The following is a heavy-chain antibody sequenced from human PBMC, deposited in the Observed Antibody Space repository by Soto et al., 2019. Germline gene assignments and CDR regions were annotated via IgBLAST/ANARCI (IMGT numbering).Heavy chain of an antibody. CDR3: ARDPERRAVAGTGVSGY. CDR1: GGTFSSYT. D-gene: IGHD6-19*01. Sequence: QVQLVQSGAEVKKPGSSVKVSCKASGGTFSSYTISWVRQAPGQGLEWMGRIIPILGIANYAQKFQGRVTITADKSTGTADMELSRLRGEDTAVYYCARDPERRAVAGTGVSGYWGQGTLVTVSS. CDR2: IIPILGIA. J-gene: IGHJ4*02. V-gene: IGHV1-69*08.